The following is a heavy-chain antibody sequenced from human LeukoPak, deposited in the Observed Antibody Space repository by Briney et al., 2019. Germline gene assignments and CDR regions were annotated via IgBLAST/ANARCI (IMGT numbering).Heavy chain of an antibody. CDR2: IKQDGSEK. V-gene: IGHV3-7*01. J-gene: IGHJ1*01. CDR1: GFTFSSYW. D-gene: IGHD3-10*01. Sequence: GGSLRLSCAASGFTFSSYWMSWVRQAPGKGLEWVANIKQDGSEKYYVDSVKGRFTISRDNAKNSLYLQMNSLRAEDTAVYYCARDHFSPYYYGSGSYEHWGQGTLVTVSS. CDR3: ARDHFSPYYYGSGSYEH.